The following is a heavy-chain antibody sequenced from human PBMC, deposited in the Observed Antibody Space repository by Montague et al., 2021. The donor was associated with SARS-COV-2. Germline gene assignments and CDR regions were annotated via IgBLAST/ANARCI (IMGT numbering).Heavy chain of an antibody. CDR2: INDRGSA. Sequence: SETLSLTCTIHGGSFSGGSFSGFYWNGVRQAPGKGLEWIGEINDRGSANYKPSLRSRVTISVDKSDNQLSLSLRSVTAADTGVYYCARDASSSRWLRGRERYHFYPMDVWGQGTTVTVSS. J-gene: IGHJ6*02. CDR3: ARDASSSRWLRGRERYHFYPMDV. V-gene: IGHV4-34*01. D-gene: IGHD1-1*01. CDR1: GGSFSGFY.